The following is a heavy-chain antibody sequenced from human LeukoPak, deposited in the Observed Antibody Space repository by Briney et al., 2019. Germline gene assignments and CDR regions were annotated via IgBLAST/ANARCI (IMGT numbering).Heavy chain of an antibody. Sequence: GGSLRLSCAASGFTFSSYWMSWVRQAPGKGLEWVANIKQDGSEKYYVDSVKGRFTISRDNAKNSLYLQMNSLRAEDTAVYYCAKSDDYGDRDYWGQGTLVTVSS. CDR3: AKSDDYGDRDY. CDR1: GFTFSSYW. D-gene: IGHD4-17*01. CDR2: IKQDGSEK. J-gene: IGHJ4*02. V-gene: IGHV3-7*03.